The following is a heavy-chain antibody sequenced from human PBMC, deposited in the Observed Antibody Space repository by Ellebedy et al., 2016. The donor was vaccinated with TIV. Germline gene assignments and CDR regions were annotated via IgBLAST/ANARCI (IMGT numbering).Heavy chain of an antibody. Sequence: GGSLRLSCAASGFTFSIYAMSWVRQAPGKGLEWVSAISSGGSTTYYADSVKGRFTISRDNSKDTLYLQLSSLGVEDTAIYYCAKDFNPDTHLVHGMDVWGQGTTVTVSS. D-gene: IGHD5-18*01. CDR2: ISSGGSTT. J-gene: IGHJ6*02. CDR3: AKDFNPDTHLVHGMDV. CDR1: GFTFSIYA. V-gene: IGHV3-23*01.